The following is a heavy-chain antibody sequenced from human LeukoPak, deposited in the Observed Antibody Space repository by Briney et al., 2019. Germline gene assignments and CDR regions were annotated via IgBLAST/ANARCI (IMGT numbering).Heavy chain of an antibody. J-gene: IGHJ4*02. CDR3: ARGGISSSWFLDY. D-gene: IGHD6-13*01. Sequence: GGSLRLSCAASGFTFSSYSMNWVRQAPGKGLEWVSSISSSSSYIYYADSAKGRFTISRDNAKNSLYLQMNSLRAEDTAVYYCARGGISSSWFLDYWGQGTLVTVSS. CDR1: GFTFSSYS. CDR2: ISSSSSYI. V-gene: IGHV3-21*01.